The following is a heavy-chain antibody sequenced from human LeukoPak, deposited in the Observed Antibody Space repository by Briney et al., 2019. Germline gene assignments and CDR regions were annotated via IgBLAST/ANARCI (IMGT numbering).Heavy chain of an antibody. Sequence: PGGSLRLSCSASGFTFSNYAMHWVRQAPGKGLEYVSAIGSNGISTYYADSVKGRFTISRENSKNTLYLQMSSLRPEDTAVYYCVNTHSSGSYDYWGQGTLVTVPS. J-gene: IGHJ4*02. D-gene: IGHD3-10*01. CDR1: GFTFSNYA. CDR2: IGSNGIST. V-gene: IGHV3-64D*06. CDR3: VNTHSSGSYDY.